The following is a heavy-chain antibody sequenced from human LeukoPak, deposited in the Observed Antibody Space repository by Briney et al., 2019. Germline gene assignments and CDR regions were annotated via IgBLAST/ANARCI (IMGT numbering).Heavy chain of an antibody. CDR1: GFTFSSYA. D-gene: IGHD3-9*01. CDR2: ISSNGGST. V-gene: IGHV3-64*01. Sequence: PGGSLRLSCAASGFTFSSYAMHWVRQAPGKGLEYVSAISSNGGSTYYANSVKGRFTISRDNSKNTLYPQMGSLRAEDTAVYYCARGGYDILTGYYLVSAHYFDYWGQGTLVTVSS. CDR3: ARGGYDILTGYYLVSAHYFDY. J-gene: IGHJ4*02.